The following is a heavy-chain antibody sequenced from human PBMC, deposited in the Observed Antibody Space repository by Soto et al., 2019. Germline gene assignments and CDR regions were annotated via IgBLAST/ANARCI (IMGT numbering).Heavy chain of an antibody. CDR2: INPSGGST. CDR1: TYTFTTYS. Sequence: QVQLVQSGAEVKKPGASVKVSCKASTYTFTTYSFHWVRQAPGQGLEWMGIINPSGGSTRYAQKFQGRVTMTSDTSTGTVYMELRSLRSEDTAIYYCARSRGIPHNFDNWGQGTLVTVSS. V-gene: IGHV1-46*01. J-gene: IGHJ4*02. D-gene: IGHD2-21*01. CDR3: ARSRGIPHNFDN.